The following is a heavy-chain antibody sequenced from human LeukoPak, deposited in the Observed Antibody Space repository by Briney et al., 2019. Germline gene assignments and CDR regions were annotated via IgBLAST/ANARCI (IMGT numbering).Heavy chain of an antibody. J-gene: IGHJ4*02. CDR1: GFTFYDYA. Sequence: GGSLRLSCAASGFTFYDYAMHWVRHAPGKGLEWVSGISWNTKIGYADSVKGRFTISRDNAKNSLYLQMNSLRAEDTALYYCAKDLYSYGRTIFDYWGQGTLVTVSS. CDR3: AKDLYSYGRTIFDY. V-gene: IGHV3-9*01. CDR2: ISWNTKI. D-gene: IGHD5-18*01.